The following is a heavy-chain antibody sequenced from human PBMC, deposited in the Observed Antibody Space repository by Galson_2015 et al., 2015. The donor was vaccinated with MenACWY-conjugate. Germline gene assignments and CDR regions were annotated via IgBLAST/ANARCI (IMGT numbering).Heavy chain of an antibody. V-gene: IGHV3-48*04. CDR3: ARDSTGNWNDFVYSYYGMDV. J-gene: IGHJ6*02. Sequence: SLRLSCAASGFTFSSYSMNWVRQAPGKGLEWVSYISSSRSTIYYADSVKGRFTISRDNAKNSLYLQMNSLIAEDTAMYYCARDSTGNWNDFVYSYYGMDVWGQGTTVTVSS. CDR1: GFTFSSYS. D-gene: IGHD1-1*01. CDR2: ISSSRSTI.